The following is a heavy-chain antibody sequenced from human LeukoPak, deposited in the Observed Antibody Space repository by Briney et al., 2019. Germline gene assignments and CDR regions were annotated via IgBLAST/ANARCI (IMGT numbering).Heavy chain of an antibody. CDR1: GFTFSSYA. J-gene: IGHJ4*02. V-gene: IGHV3-23*01. CDR3: AKAFYSGSYYGGDYFDY. Sequence: GGSLRLSCAASGFTFSSYAMSWVRQAPGKGLEWVSAISGSGGSTYYADSVKGRFTISRDNSKNTLYLQMNSLRAEDTAVYYCAKAFYSGSYYGGDYFDYWGQGTLVTVSP. CDR2: ISGSGGST. D-gene: IGHD1-26*01.